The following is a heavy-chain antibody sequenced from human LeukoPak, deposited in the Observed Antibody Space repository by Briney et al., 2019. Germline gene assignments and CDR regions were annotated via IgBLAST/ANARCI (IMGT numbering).Heavy chain of an antibody. J-gene: IGHJ4*02. CDR1: GYSISSGYY. CDR3: ARDTMVRGVINTYFDY. D-gene: IGHD3-10*01. V-gene: IGHV4-38-2*02. CDR2: IYHSGST. Sequence: SETLSLTCTVSGYSISSGYYWGWIRQPPGKGLEWIGSIYHSGSTYYNPSLKSRVTISVDTSKNQFSLKLSSVTAADTAVYYCARDTMVRGVINTYFDYWGQGTLVTVSS.